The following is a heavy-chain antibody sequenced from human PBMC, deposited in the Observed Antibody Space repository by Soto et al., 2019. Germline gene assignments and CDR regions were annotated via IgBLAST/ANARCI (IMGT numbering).Heavy chain of an antibody. CDR1: GFTFSSYA. J-gene: IGHJ1*01. CDR2: ISGSGGST. D-gene: IGHD3-22*01. V-gene: IGHV3-23*01. Sequence: LRLSCAASGFTFSSYAMSWVRQAPGKGLEWVSAISGSGGSTYYADSVKGRFTISRDNSKNTLYLQMNSLRAEDTAVYYCASDGLLLRGPAEYFQHWGQGTLVTVSS. CDR3: ASDGLLLRGPAEYFQH.